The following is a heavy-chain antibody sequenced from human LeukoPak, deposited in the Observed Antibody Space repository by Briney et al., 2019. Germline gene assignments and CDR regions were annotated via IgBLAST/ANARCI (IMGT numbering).Heavy chain of an antibody. CDR1: GGSFSVYY. Sequence: SETLSLTCAAYGGSFSVYYWSWIRQPPGKGLEWIGEINDSGRTNYNPSLKSRVTISVDTSKNQFSLKLSSVTAADTAVYYCARRRFVRGPDVVNPFDYWGQGTLVTVSS. CDR3: ARRRFVRGPDVVNPFDY. D-gene: IGHD2-8*01. J-gene: IGHJ4*02. V-gene: IGHV4-34*01. CDR2: INDSGRT.